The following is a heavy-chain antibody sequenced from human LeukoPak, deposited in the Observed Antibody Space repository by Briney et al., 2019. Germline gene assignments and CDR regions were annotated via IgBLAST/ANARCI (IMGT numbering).Heavy chain of an antibody. CDR1: GYSISSGYY. V-gene: IGHV4-38-2*02. D-gene: IGHD7-27*01. Sequence: SETLSLTCTVSGYSISSGYYWGWIRQPPGKGLEWIGSIYHSGSTYYNPSLKSRVTISVDTSKNQFSLKLSSVTAADTAVYYCARPTKLTGCFDSWGRGTLVTVSS. CDR2: IYHSGST. CDR3: ARPTKLTGCFDS. J-gene: IGHJ4*02.